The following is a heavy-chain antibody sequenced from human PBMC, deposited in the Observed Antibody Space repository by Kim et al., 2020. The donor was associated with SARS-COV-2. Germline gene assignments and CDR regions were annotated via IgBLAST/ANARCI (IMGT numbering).Heavy chain of an antibody. Sequence: SLTSRVTISVATSKNQLSLKLSSVTAADTAVYYCARGDTIFGVVINAFDIWGQGTMVTVSS. D-gene: IGHD3-3*01. V-gene: IGHV4-31*02. J-gene: IGHJ3*02. CDR3: ARGDTIFGVVINAFDI.